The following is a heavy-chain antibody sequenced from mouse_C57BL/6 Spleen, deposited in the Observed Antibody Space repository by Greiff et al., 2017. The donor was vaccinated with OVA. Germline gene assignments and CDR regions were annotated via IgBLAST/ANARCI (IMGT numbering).Heavy chain of an antibody. CDR2: IDPETGGT. CDR1: GYTFTDYE. V-gene: IGHV1-15*01. D-gene: IGHD2-3*01. CDR3: TRRGPYDYLDY. J-gene: IGHJ2*01. Sequence: VQLQQSGAELVRPGASVTLSCKASGYTFTDYEMHWVKQTPVHGLEWIGAIDPETGGTAYNQKFKGKAILTADKSSSTAYMERRSLTSEDSAVYYCTRRGPYDYLDYWGQGTTLTVSS.